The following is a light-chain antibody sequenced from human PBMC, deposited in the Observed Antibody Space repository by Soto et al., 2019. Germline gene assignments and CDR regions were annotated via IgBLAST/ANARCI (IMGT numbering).Light chain of an antibody. V-gene: IGLV2-8*01. J-gene: IGLJ3*02. CDR3: SSYAGSNLGV. CDR2: EVS. Sequence: QSALTQSPSASGSPGQSVTISCTGTSSDVGNYKYVSWYQQHPGKAPKLMIYEVSKRPSGVPYRFSGSKSGNTASLTVSGLQVDDEADYYCSSYAGSNLGVFGGGTKVTVL. CDR1: SSDVGNYKY.